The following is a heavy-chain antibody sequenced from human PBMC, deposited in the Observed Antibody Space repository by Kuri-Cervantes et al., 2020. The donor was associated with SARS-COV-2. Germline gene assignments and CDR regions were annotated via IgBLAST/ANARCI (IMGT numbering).Heavy chain of an antibody. CDR1: GFSFSSYG. CDR2: INGGGDPT. V-gene: IGHV3-23*01. Sequence: GGSLRLSCAASGFSFSSYGMTWVRQAPGKGLEWVSTINGGGDPTFYADSVKGRFTISRDNSKNMLYLQMSSLRAEDTAIYYCAKGTFDIWGQGTMVTVSS. CDR3: AKGTFDI. J-gene: IGHJ3*02.